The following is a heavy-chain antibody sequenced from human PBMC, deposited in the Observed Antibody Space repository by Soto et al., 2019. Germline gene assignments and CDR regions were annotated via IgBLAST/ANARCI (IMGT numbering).Heavy chain of an antibody. Sequence: QVQLQESGPGLVKPAQTLSLTWTVSGGSISSGGYYWNWIGQLPGKGLEWIGYIYYSGSTYYNPSLKSRVTISVDTSHNQFSLRLSSVTAADTAVYYCARGGIPGTPLYYFDSWGQGTLVTVSS. CDR3: ARGGIPGTPLYYFDS. J-gene: IGHJ4*02. D-gene: IGHD1-7*01. CDR2: IYYSGST. V-gene: IGHV4-31*02. CDR1: GGSISSGGYY.